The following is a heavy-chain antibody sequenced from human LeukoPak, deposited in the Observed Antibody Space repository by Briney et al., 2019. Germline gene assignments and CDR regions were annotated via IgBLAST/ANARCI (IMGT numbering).Heavy chain of an antibody. CDR1: GGSISSGGCY. J-gene: IGHJ4*02. CDR2: IYYSGST. CDR3: ARKSGRTATGAIDY. V-gene: IGHV4-31*03. D-gene: IGHD6-25*01. Sequence: SQTLSLTCTVSGGSISSGGCYWSWIRQHPGKGLEWIGYIYYSGSTYYNPSLKSRVTISVDTSKNQFSLKLSSVTAADTAVYYCARKSGRTATGAIDYWGQGTRVTVSS.